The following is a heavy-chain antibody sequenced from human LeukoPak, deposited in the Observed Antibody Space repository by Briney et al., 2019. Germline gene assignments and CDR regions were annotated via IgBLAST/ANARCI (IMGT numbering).Heavy chain of an antibody. V-gene: IGHV4-38-2*02. Sequence: SETLSLTCTVSGYSISSGYYWGWIRQPPGKGLEWIGSIYHSGSTYYNPSLKSRVTISVDTSKNQFSLKLSSVTAADTAVYYCARVQQPPFSSSWFFDYWGQGTLVTVSS. D-gene: IGHD6-13*01. CDR2: IYHSGST. CDR1: GYSISSGYY. J-gene: IGHJ4*02. CDR3: ARVQQPPFSSSWFFDY.